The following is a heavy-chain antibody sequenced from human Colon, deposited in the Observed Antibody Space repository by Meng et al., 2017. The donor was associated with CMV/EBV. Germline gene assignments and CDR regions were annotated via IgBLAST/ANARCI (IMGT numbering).Heavy chain of an antibody. CDR2: IIPIFGTA. J-gene: IGHJ4*02. V-gene: IGHV1-69*01. CDR1: GGTFSSYA. CDR3: ARDIDSAEGY. D-gene: IGHD1-26*01. Sequence: QAQLVQSGAGVTKPGSSVKASCKAYGGTFSSYAISWVRQAPGQGLEWMGGIIPIFGTANYAQKFQGRVTITADESTSTAYMELSSLRSEDTAVYYCARDIDSAEGYWGQGTLVTVSS.